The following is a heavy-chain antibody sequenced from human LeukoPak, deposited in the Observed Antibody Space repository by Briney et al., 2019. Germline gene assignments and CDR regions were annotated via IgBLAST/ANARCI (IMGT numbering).Heavy chain of an antibody. V-gene: IGHV4-4*02. CDR2: IYHSGST. CDR3: ARSSGTYLIDY. D-gene: IGHD1-26*01. CDR1: SGSINTSNW. J-gene: IGHJ4*02. Sequence: SETLSLTCAVSSGSINTSNWWSWVRRPPGKGLEWIGEIYHSGSTNYNPSLKSRVTISVDKSKNHFSLRLSSVTAADTAVYYCARSSGTYLIDYWGQGTLVTVSS.